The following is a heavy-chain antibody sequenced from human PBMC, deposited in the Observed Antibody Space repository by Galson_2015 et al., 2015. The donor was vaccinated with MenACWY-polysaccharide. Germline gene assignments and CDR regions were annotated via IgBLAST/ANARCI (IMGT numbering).Heavy chain of an antibody. D-gene: IGHD6-13*01. J-gene: IGHJ6*04. Sequence: SLRLSCAASGIRFSGSGMHWVRQAPGKGLEWVAVIQYDGTNKVYADSVKGRFTISRDNSKNTLYLEMNSLRAEDTAVYYCATLLAAPVWGKGTTVTVSS. CDR1: GIRFSGSG. V-gene: IGHV3-33*03. CDR2: IQYDGTNK. CDR3: ATLLAAPV.